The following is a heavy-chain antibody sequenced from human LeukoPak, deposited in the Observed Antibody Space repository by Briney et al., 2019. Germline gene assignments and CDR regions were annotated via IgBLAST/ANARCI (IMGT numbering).Heavy chain of an antibody. D-gene: IGHD6-19*01. CDR1: GSTFDDYA. CDR3: AKDIGDSSGWTPDDY. Sequence: GGSLRLSCAASGSTFDDYAMHWVRQAPGKGLEWVSGISWNSGSIGYADSVKGRFTISRDNAKNSLYLQMNSLRAEDTALYYCAKDIGDSSGWTPDDYWGQGTLVTVSS. CDR2: ISWNSGSI. J-gene: IGHJ4*02. V-gene: IGHV3-9*01.